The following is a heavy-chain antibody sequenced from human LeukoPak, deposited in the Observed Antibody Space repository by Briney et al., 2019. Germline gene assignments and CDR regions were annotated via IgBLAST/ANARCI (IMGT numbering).Heavy chain of an antibody. V-gene: IGHV1-18*01. D-gene: IGHD3-22*01. CDR2: ISAYNGNT. J-gene: IGHJ4*02. CDR1: GYTFTSYD. Sequence: GASVKVSCKASGYTFTSYDISWVRQAPGQGLEWMGWISAYNGNTNYAQKLQGRVTMTTDTSTSTAYMELRSLRSDDTAVYYCARDHTYYYDSSGYYSRFDYWGQGTLVTVSS. CDR3: ARDHTYYYDSSGYYSRFDY.